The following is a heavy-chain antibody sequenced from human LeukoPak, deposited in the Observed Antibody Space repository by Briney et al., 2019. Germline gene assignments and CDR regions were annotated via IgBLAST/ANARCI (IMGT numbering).Heavy chain of an antibody. D-gene: IGHD4-17*01. CDR2: IYSGGST. CDR3: ARDGYGDFFDY. V-gene: IGHV3-53*01. J-gene: IGHJ4*02. Sequence: GGSLRLSCAASGVTVSSNYMSWVRQAPGKGLEWVSVIYSGGSTYYADSVKGRFTISRDNSKNTLYLQMNSLRAEDTAVYYCARDGYGDFFDYWGQGTLVTVSS. CDR1: GVTVSSNY.